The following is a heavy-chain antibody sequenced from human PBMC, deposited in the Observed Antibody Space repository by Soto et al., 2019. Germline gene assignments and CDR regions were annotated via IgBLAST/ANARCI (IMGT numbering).Heavy chain of an antibody. CDR3: ARDKNTGLFDY. Sequence: SETLSLTCAVYGGSFSGYCWTWIRQPPGTGLEWIGEINHSGSTNYNPSLKSRVTISVDTSKNQFSLKLTSVTAADTPVYYCARDKNTGLFDYWGQGTLVTVS. V-gene: IGHV4-34*01. J-gene: IGHJ4*02. D-gene: IGHD2-8*02. CDR2: INHSGST. CDR1: GGSFSGYC.